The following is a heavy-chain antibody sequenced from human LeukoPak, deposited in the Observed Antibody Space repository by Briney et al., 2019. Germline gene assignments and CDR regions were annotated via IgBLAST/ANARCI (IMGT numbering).Heavy chain of an antibody. CDR1: GFTFSNYW. CDR3: ARDGVSGYTTSWYDY. D-gene: IGHD6-13*01. Sequence: GGSLRLSCAASGFTFSNYWMSWVSQAPGRWLEWVANIKQDGSERYYVDSVKGRFTVSRDNPKNSLYLQMNSLRAEDTAVYSCARDGVSGYTTSWYDYWGQGTLVTVSS. V-gene: IGHV3-7*01. J-gene: IGHJ4*02. CDR2: IKQDGSER.